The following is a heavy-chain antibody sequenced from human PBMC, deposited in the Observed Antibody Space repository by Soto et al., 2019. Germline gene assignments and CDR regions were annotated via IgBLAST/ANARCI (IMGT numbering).Heavy chain of an antibody. CDR2: ISYDGSNK. D-gene: IGHD3-22*01. CDR3: AKDYYYDSSGYYYPYYFDY. Sequence: GGSLRLSCAASGFTFSSYGMHWVRQAPGKGLEWVAVISYDGSNKYYADSVKGRFTISRDNSKNTLYLQMNSLRAEDTAVYYCAKDYYYDSSGYYYPYYFDYWGQGTLVTVSS. CDR1: GFTFSSYG. V-gene: IGHV3-30*18. J-gene: IGHJ4*02.